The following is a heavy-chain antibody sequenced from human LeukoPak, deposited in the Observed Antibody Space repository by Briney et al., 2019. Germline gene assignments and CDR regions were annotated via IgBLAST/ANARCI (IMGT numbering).Heavy chain of an antibody. Sequence: GGALRLCCAASGFTFSSYAMSRVRWAPAKGVGMDSAITGSGGSSYYADSVKGRFPISSDNSKNPLYLQMNSLRAEDTAVYYCAKKSRGTYNWNDWGQGTLVTVSS. CDR2: ITGSGGSS. J-gene: IGHJ4*02. CDR1: GFTFSSYA. CDR3: AKKSRGTYNWND. V-gene: IGHV3-23*01. D-gene: IGHD1-1*01.